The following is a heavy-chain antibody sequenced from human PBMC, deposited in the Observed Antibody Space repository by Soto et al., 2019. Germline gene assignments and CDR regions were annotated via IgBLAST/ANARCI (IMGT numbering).Heavy chain of an antibody. V-gene: IGHV3-15*07. Sequence: GGSLRLSCAASGFSFSEAWMNWVRQAPGKGLEWVSHIKSRTDGGTTEYAAPVKGRFTISRDDSKNTLYLQMNSPKTEDTAVYYCATGPRPISGRVGGTPPHLHFWGQGTQVTVSS. CDR3: ATGPRPISGRVGGTPPHLHF. J-gene: IGHJ4*02. CDR1: GFSFSEAW. D-gene: IGHD1-26*01. CDR2: IKSRTDGGTT.